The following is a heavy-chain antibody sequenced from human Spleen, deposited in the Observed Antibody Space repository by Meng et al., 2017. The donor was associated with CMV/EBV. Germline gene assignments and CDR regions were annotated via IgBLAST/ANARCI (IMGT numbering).Heavy chain of an antibody. CDR2: IVANGGFT. V-gene: IGHV3-23*01. J-gene: IGHJ6*02. CDR3: AKDRGSYVYGMDV. CDR1: GFTFSAYV. Sequence: GESLKISCVASGFTFSAYVMTWVRQAPGKGLQWVSSIVANGGFTYYADSVKGRFTISRDNAKNMVYMQMNSLRAEDTAVYYCAKDRGSYVYGMDVWGQGTTVTVSS. D-gene: IGHD3-16*01.